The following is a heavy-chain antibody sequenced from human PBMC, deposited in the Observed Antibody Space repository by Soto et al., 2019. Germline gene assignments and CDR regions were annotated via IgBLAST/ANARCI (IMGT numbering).Heavy chain of an antibody. CDR2: IFYSGTT. CDR1: GGSINNSTYY. Sequence: PSETLSLTCTVSGGSINNSTYYWGWIRQPPGKGLEWIGNIFYSGTTYYNPSLKSRVTMFVDTSKNQFSLKLTSVTAADTAAYYCARGGLNVVRGTSIIYWFDPWGQGTQVTVSS. J-gene: IGHJ5*02. CDR3: ARGGLNVVRGTSIIYWFDP. V-gene: IGHV4-39*02. D-gene: IGHD3-10*01.